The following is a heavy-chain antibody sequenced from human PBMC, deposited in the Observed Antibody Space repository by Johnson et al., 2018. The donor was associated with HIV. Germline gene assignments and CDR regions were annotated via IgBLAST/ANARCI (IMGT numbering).Heavy chain of an antibody. V-gene: IGHV3-7*05. CDR3: ARDRGAARDAVDI. Sequence: VQLVESGGGLVQPGGSLRLSCAASGFTFSSYWMSWVRQAPGKGLECVANIKQDGSEKYYVDSVKGRFTISRDNAKNSLYLQMNSLRAEDTAVYYCARDRGAARDAVDIWGQGTMVTVSS. CDR2: IKQDGSEK. CDR1: GFTFSSYW. D-gene: IGHD6-6*01. J-gene: IGHJ3*02.